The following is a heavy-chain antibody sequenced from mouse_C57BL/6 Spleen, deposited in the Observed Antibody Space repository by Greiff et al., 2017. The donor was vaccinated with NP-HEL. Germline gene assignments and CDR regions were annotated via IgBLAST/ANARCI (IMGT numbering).Heavy chain of an antibody. D-gene: IGHD1-1*01. Sequence: QVQLQQSGAELVRPGTSVKVSCKASGYAFTNYLIEWVKQRPGQGLEWIGVINPGSGGTNYNEKFKGKATLTADKSSSTAYMQLSSLTSEDSAVXFCARYEDYCGSWWDFGVRGTGTTVTVAS. CDR2: INPGSGGT. CDR1: GYAFTNYL. V-gene: IGHV1-54*01. CDR3: ARYEDYCGSWWDFGV. J-gene: IGHJ1*03.